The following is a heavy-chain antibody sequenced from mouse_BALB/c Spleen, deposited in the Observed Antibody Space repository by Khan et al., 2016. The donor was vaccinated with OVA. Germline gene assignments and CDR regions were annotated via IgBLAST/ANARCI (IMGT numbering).Heavy chain of an antibody. D-gene: IGHD2-1*01. J-gene: IGHJ2*01. CDR3: TRGCGNYVRYYFDY. CDR2: IDPYYGGT. Sequence: EVQLQQSGPELEKPGASVKISCKASGYSFTGYNMNWVKQSHGKSLEWIGNIDPYYGGTNYNQKFKGKATLTVDKSSSTAYMQLNNLTSEDSAVXYGTRGCGNYVRYYFDYWGQGTTLTVSS. CDR1: GYSFTGYN. V-gene: IGHV1S135*01.